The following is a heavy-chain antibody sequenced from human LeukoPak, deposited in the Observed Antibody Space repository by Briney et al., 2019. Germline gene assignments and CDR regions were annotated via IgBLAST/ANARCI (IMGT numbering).Heavy chain of an antibody. Sequence: GGSLRLSCAASGFTFGSYSMNWVRQAPGKGLEWVSSISSSSSYIYYADSVKGRFTISRDNAKNSLYLQMNSLRAEDTAVYYCARDFEKVVPAAIAYYYYGMDVWGKGTTVTVSS. CDR2: ISSSSSYI. V-gene: IGHV3-21*01. CDR1: GFTFGSYS. D-gene: IGHD2-2*02. J-gene: IGHJ6*04. CDR3: ARDFEKVVPAAIAYYYYGMDV.